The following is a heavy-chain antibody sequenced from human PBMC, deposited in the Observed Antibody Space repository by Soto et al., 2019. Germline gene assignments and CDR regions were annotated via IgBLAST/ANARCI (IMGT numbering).Heavy chain of an antibody. CDR2: INPLKGDT. CDR1: GYTFSTYG. D-gene: IGHD2-2*02. J-gene: IGHJ3*01. V-gene: IGHV1-18*01. CDR3: ARVKVPAAILGAFDL. Sequence: QAQLVQSGGEMKKPGASVKVSCKASGYTFSTYGITWVRQAPGQGLDWMGWINPLKGDTKSAANFQHRVTMTTDTSTRTAYMELRSLRSDDTAVYYCARVKVPAAILGAFDLWGQGTLVTVSS.